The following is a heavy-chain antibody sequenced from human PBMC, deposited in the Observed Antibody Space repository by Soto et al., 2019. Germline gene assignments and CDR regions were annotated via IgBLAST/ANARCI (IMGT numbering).Heavy chain of an antibody. Sequence: QVQLVQSGAEVKKPGGSVKVSCKASGYIFINYYIHWVRQAPGQGLELIGIMNPNGSSKNYAQKFRGRVPRARDTPTSKVYLDLSRLRSADTAMYYCARDLAAGDFWAQGTLVTVSS. CDR1: GYIFINYY. V-gene: IGHV1-46*01. CDR2: MNPNGSSK. J-gene: IGHJ4*02. D-gene: IGHD6-13*01. CDR3: ARDLAAGDF.